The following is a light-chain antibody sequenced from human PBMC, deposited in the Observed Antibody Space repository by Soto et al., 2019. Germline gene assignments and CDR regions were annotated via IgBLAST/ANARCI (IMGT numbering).Light chain of an antibody. CDR2: DAS. V-gene: IGKV1-5*01. Sequence: DIQMTQSPSTLSASVGDRVTITCRASQSISSWLAWYQQKPGKAPKLLIYDASSLESGVPSRFSGSGSGTEFTLTISSLQPDDFATYYCQQYNSYSELTFGVGTKVEIK. CDR1: QSISSW. CDR3: QQYNSYSELT. J-gene: IGKJ4*01.